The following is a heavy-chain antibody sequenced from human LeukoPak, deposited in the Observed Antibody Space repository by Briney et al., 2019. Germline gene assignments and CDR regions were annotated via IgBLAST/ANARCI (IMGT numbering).Heavy chain of an antibody. D-gene: IGHD5-24*01. CDR1: GFTFSSYA. J-gene: IGHJ4*02. CDR3: AKEPSRDGYNSAFDY. Sequence: GGSLRLSCAASGFTFSSYAMSWVRQAPGKGLEWVSAISGSGGSTYYADSVKGRFTISRDNSKNTLYLQMNSLRAEDTTVYYCAKEPSRDGYNSAFDYWGQGTLVTVSS. V-gene: IGHV3-23*01. CDR2: ISGSGGST.